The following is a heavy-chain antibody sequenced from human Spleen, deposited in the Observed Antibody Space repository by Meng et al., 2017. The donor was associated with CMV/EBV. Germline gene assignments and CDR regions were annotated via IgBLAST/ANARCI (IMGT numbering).Heavy chain of an antibody. Sequence: GESLKISCAASGFTFSSYGMHWVRQAPGKGLEWVAVIWYDGSNKYYADSVKGRFTISRDNAKNTLYLQMNSLRAEDTAVYYCARDLGSSSSVGDYWGQGTLVTVSS. V-gene: IGHV3-33*01. CDR3: ARDLGSSSSVGDY. CDR2: IWYDGSNK. CDR1: GFTFSSYG. J-gene: IGHJ4*02. D-gene: IGHD6-6*01.